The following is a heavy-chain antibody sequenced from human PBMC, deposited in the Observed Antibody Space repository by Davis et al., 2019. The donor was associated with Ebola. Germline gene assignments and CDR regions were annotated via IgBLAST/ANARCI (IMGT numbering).Heavy chain of an antibody. D-gene: IGHD6-6*01. Sequence: GESLKISCAASGFTFSNYWMHWVRQAPGKGLVWVARINSDGSSTTYADYVKGRFTISRDNAKTTLYLQMNGLRAEDTAVYFCATGTGAARQPTQSWGQGTLVTVSS. J-gene: IGHJ4*02. V-gene: IGHV3-74*01. CDR3: ATGTGAARQPTQS. CDR2: INSDGSST. CDR1: GFTFSNYW.